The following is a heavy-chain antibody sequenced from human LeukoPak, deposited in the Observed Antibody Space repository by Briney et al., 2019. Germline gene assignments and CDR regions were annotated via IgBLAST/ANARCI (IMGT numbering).Heavy chain of an antibody. CDR3: AKDAAPILWFGKTWFDP. CDR2: ISGSGGST. D-gene: IGHD3-10*01. V-gene: IGHV3-23*01. CDR1: GFTFSSYA. Sequence: GGSLRLSCAASGFTFSSYAMSWVRQAPGKGLEWVSAISGSGGSTYYADSVKGRFTISRDNSKNTLYLQMDSLRVEDTALYYCAKDAAPILWFGKTWFDPWGQGTLVTVSS. J-gene: IGHJ5*02.